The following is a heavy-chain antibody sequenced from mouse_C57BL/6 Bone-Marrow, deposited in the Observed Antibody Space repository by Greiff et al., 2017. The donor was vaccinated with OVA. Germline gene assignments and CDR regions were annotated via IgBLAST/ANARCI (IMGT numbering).Heavy chain of an antibody. V-gene: IGHV5-9-1*02. D-gene: IGHD1-1*01. CDR3: TRAPYYYPVYFDD. CDR1: GFTFSSYA. Sequence: EVMLVESGEGLVKPGGSLKLSCAASGFTFSSYAMSWVRQTPEKRLEWVAYISSGGDYIYYADTVKGRFTISRDNARNTLYLQMSSLKSEDTAMYYCTRAPYYYPVYFDDWGKGTTLTVSS. CDR2: ISSGGDYI. J-gene: IGHJ2*01.